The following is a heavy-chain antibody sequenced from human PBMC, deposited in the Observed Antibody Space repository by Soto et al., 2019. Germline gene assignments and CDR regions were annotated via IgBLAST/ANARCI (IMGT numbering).Heavy chain of an antibody. J-gene: IGHJ4*02. D-gene: IGHD3-10*01. CDR2: IDHRGTT. CDR1: GGSISSYY. CDR3: ARQAGAGSAYDFFDY. V-gene: IGHV4-59*04. Sequence: SETLSLTCTVSGGSISSYYWSWIRQPPGKGLEWIGIIDHRGTTFYNPSLKSGLTISVDTSKNQFSLTVTSVIAADTAVYYCARQAGAGSAYDFFDYWGQGTLVTVSS.